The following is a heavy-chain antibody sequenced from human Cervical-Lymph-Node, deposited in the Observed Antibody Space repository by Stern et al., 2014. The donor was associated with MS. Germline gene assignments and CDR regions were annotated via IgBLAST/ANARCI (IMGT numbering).Heavy chain of an antibody. CDR1: GYSLTNTW. J-gene: IGHJ4*02. D-gene: IGHD6-13*01. CDR3: ARGRGIALRPDY. Sequence: EVQLVQSGAELKKPGESLRISCKGSGYSLTNTWIGWVLQMPGKGLEWMGIISPGDSETRDGPSFQGQVTIPSDKSINTAYLQWSSLKASDTAMYYCARGRGIALRPDYWGQGTLVTVSS. V-gene: IGHV5-51*03. CDR2: ISPGDSET.